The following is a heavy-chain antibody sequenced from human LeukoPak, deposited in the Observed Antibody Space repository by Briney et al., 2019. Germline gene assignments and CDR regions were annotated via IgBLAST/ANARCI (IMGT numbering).Heavy chain of an antibody. D-gene: IGHD3-16*02. Sequence: SETLSLTCSVSDDSITMYYWTWIRQPPGKGLEWIGYVDHTGSTNFNPSLNGRVSISRDTSKNQFSLKLSSVTAADTAVYYCARYRFISGIDYWGQGTLVTVSS. CDR1: DDSITMYY. CDR3: ARYRFISGIDY. J-gene: IGHJ4*02. V-gene: IGHV4-59*12. CDR2: VDHTGST.